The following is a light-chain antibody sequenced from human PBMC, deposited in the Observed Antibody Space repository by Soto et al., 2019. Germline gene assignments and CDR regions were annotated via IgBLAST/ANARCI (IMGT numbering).Light chain of an antibody. J-gene: IGKJ2*01. Sequence: ETVMTQSPATLSVSPGERATLSCRASESVSSNVDWYQQIPGQTPRLLIYGASTRATGVPVRFSGSASGTEFTLTISGLQSGDLAVYYCHQYDDGPYTFGKGTKVDIK. CDR3: HQYDDGPYT. CDR2: GAS. CDR1: ESVSSN. V-gene: IGKV3-15*01.